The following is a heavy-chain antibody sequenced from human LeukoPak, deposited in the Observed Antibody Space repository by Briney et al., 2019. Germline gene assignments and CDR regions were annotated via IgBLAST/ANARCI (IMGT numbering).Heavy chain of an antibody. D-gene: IGHD1-1*01. Sequence: PSETLSLTCTVSGGSISSSSYYWGWIRQPPGKGLEWIGGIYYSGSTYYNPSLKSRVTISVDTSKNQFSLKLSSVTAADTAVYYCARAREALGERQTWFDPWGQGTLVTVSS. CDR3: ARAREALGERQTWFDP. CDR2: IYYSGST. J-gene: IGHJ5*02. CDR1: GGSISSSSYY. V-gene: IGHV4-39*07.